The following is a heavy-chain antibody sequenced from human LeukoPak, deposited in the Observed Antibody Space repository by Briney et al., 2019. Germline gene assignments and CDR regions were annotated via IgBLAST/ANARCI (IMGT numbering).Heavy chain of an antibody. V-gene: IGHV3-69-1*01. D-gene: IGHD6-6*01. CDR3: AKDATSSIAAPFDY. J-gene: IGHJ4*02. CDR2: ISSSSTI. CDR1: GFTFSDYY. Sequence: GGSLRLSCAASGFTFSDYYMNWVPQAPGKGLEWVSSISSSSTIYYADSVKGRFTISRDNSKNTLYLQMNSLRAEDTAVYYCAKDATSSIAAPFDYWGQGTLVTVSS.